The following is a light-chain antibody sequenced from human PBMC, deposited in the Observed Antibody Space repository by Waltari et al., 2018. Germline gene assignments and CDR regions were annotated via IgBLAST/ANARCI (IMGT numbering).Light chain of an antibody. CDR3: AAWDDSLNGVV. V-gene: IGLV1-36*01. CDR2: YDD. Sequence: QSVLTQPPSVSEAPGPRVTIPCSGSSSNIGNNAVNWYQQLPGKAPKLLIYYDDMLSSGVSDRFSGSKSGRSATLAISGLQSEDEADYYCAAWDDSLNGVVFGGGTKLTVL. J-gene: IGLJ2*01. CDR1: SSNIGNNA.